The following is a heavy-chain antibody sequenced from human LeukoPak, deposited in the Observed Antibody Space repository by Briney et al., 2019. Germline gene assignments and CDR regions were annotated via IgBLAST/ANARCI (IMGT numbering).Heavy chain of an antibody. V-gene: IGHV3-48*02. CDR2: ISGSIRTI. Sequence: GGSLRPSCAASGFMFSSYSMNCVRQAPGKGLEWVSSISGSIRTIYYADSVKGRLTISRDNAKNSLYLQMNSLRDEDTAVYYCARDFWRGDYAFDIWGQGTMVTVSS. CDR3: ARDFWRGDYAFDI. D-gene: IGHD4-17*01. J-gene: IGHJ3*02. CDR1: GFMFSSYS.